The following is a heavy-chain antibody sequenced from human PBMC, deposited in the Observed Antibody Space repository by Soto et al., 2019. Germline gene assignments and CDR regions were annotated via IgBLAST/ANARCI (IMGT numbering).Heavy chain of an antibody. Sequence: QVQLVESGGGVVQPGRSLRLTCAASGFSFNTFGLHWVRQAPGKGLEWVAVISYDGSNKYYADPVKGRFTISRDNSKNTLDLQMNSLRAEDTAVYYCAKDPSSSLWFGESLESWGQGTLVTVSS. J-gene: IGHJ4*02. V-gene: IGHV3-30*18. D-gene: IGHD3-10*01. CDR1: GFSFNTFG. CDR2: ISYDGSNK. CDR3: AKDPSSSLWFGESLES.